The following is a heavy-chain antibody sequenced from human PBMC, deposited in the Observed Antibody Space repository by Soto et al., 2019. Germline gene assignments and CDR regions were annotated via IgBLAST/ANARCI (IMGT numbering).Heavy chain of an antibody. J-gene: IGHJ4*02. CDR1: GFTFGDYA. Sequence: SLRLSCTASGFTFGDYAMSWFRQAPGKGLEWVGFIRSKAYGGTTEYAASVKGRFTISRDDSKSIAYLQMKSLKTEDTAVYYCTRGKGGYYDFWSGYFPEDYWGQGTLVTVSS. CDR3: TRGKGGYYDFWSGYFPEDY. V-gene: IGHV3-49*03. CDR2: IRSKAYGGTT. D-gene: IGHD3-3*01.